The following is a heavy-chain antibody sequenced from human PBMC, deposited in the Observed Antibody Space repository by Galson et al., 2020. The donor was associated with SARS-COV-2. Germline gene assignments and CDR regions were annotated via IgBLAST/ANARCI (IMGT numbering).Heavy chain of an antibody. J-gene: IGHJ6*02. V-gene: IGHV3-30*18. D-gene: IGHD3-10*01. CDR2: ISYDGSNK. Sequence: GESLKISCAASGFTFSSYGMHWVRQAPGKGLEWVAVISYDGSNKYYADSVKGRFTISRDNSKNTLYLQMNSLRAEDTAVYYCAKVVGYYGSGNYYYYYYGMDVWGQGTTVTVSS. CDR1: GFTFSSYG. CDR3: AKVVGYYGSGNYYYYYYGMDV.